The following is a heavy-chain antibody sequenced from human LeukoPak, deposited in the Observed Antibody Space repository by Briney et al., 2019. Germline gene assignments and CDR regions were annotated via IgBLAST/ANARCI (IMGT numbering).Heavy chain of an antibody. CDR2: IKEDGTET. V-gene: IGHV3-7*03. D-gene: IGHD5-24*01. CDR1: GFMFSSNW. CDR3: AKAGRSLQTY. J-gene: IGHJ4*02. Sequence: GGSLRLSCAASGFMFSSNWMSWVRLAPGKGLEWVANIKEDGTETYYVDSVKGRFTISRDNARNSLYLQVNSLRVEDTAVYYCAKAGRSLQTYWGQGTLVTVSS.